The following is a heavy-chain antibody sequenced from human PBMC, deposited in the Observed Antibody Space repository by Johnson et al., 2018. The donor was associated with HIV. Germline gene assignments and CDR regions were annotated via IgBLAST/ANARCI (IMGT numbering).Heavy chain of an antibody. Sequence: EVQLVESGGGVVQPGRSLRLSCAASGFTFSSYDMHWVRQATGKGLEWVSAIGTAGDTYYPGSVKGRFTISRENAKNSLYLQMNSLRGGDTAVYYCARGGAHDAFDIWGQGTMVTVSS. J-gene: IGHJ3*02. D-gene: IGHD3-16*01. V-gene: IGHV3-13*01. CDR3: ARGGAHDAFDI. CDR2: IGTAGDT. CDR1: GFTFSSYD.